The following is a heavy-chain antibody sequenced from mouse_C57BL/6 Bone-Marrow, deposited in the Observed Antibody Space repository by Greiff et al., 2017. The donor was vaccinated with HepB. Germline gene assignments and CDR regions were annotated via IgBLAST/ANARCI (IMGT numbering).Heavy chain of an antibody. CDR3: ARGDYDGNPYAMDY. V-gene: IGHV1-69*01. J-gene: IGHJ4*01. CDR2: IDPSDSYT. D-gene: IGHD2-4*01. Sequence: QVQLQQPGAELVMPGASVKLSCKASGYTFTSYWMPWVKQRPGQGLEWIGEIDPSDSYTNYNQKFKGKSTLTVDKSSSTAYMQLSSLTSEDSAVYYCARGDYDGNPYAMDYWGQGTSVTVSS. CDR1: GYTFTSYW.